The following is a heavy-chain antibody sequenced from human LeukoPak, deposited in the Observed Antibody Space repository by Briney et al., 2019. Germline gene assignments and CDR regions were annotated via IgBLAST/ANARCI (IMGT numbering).Heavy chain of an antibody. Sequence: GGSLRLSCAASGFTFSSYSMNWVRQAPGKGLEWVSSISSSSSYIYYADSVKGRFTISRDNAKNSLYLQMNSLRAEDTAVYYCARDRMVRGVNAFDIWGQGTMVTVSS. CDR2: ISSSSSYI. V-gene: IGHV3-21*01. D-gene: IGHD3-10*01. J-gene: IGHJ3*02. CDR3: ARDRMVRGVNAFDI. CDR1: GFTFSSYS.